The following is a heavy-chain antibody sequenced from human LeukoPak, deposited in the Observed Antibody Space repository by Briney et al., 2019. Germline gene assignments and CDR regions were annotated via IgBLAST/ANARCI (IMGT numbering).Heavy chain of an antibody. CDR3: ARDSTNMDV. Sequence: GGPLRFSCAAPGFAFSLYSMTWVRQAPGKGLEWISSISSSSRSMYYTDSVKGRFTISRDNAQNSLYLQMSSLRAEDTAVYYCARDSTNMDVWGKGTTVTVSS. D-gene: IGHD2-2*01. CDR1: GFAFSLYS. V-gene: IGHV3-21*01. CDR2: ISSSSRSM. J-gene: IGHJ6*03.